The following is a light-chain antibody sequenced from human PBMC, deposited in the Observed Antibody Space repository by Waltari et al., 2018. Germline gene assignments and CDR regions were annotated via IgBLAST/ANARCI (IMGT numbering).Light chain of an antibody. Sequence: QSVLTQPPSVSGAPGQRVTIPCSGSSSNLGRNTVNLYQQPPGRAPKLLIYNGNRRPSGVPDRFSESKSGTSDSLAITGLQSEDEADYYCATWDDSLSGPVFGGGTKLTVL. CDR2: NGN. J-gene: IGLJ3*02. CDR3: ATWDDSLSGPV. V-gene: IGLV1-44*01. CDR1: SSNLGRNT.